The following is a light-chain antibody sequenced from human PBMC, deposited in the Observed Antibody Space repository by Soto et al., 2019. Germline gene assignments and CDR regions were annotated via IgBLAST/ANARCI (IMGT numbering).Light chain of an antibody. Sequence: QAVVTQPPSVSAAPGQKVTISCSGSSSNIGNNYVSWYQQLPGTAPKLLIFDNDRRASGIPDRFSGSKSGTSATLGITGLQTGDEADYYCATGDSSLSAVVFGGGTKVTVL. CDR3: ATGDSSLSAVV. CDR1: SSNIGNNY. J-gene: IGLJ2*01. V-gene: IGLV1-51*01. CDR2: DND.